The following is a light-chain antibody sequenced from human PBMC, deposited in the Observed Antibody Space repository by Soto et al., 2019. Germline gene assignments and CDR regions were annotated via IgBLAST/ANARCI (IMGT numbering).Light chain of an antibody. CDR3: QQSYSTPLT. CDR1: QSISSF. V-gene: IGKV1-39*01. CDR2: AAS. Sequence: DIQMTQSPSSLSASVGDSVTITCRASQSISSFLNWYQQKPGKAPKLLIYAASSLQSGVPSRFSGSGFGTDFTLSISSLQLEDFATYFCQQSYSTPLTFGPGTKVDIK. J-gene: IGKJ3*01.